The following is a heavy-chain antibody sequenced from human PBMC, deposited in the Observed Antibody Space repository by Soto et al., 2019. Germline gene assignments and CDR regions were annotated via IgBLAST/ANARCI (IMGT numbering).Heavy chain of an antibody. CDR3: ARDMRVGDYEENAFDI. Sequence: KPSETLSLTCTVSGGSISSGGYYWSWIGQHPGKGLEWIGYIYYSGSTYYNPFLKSRVTISVDTSKNQFSLKLSSVTAADTAVYYCARDMRVGDYEENAFDIWRQGTMVTVSS. V-gene: IGHV4-31*03. CDR2: IYYSGST. D-gene: IGHD4-17*01. CDR1: GGSISSGGYY. J-gene: IGHJ3*02.